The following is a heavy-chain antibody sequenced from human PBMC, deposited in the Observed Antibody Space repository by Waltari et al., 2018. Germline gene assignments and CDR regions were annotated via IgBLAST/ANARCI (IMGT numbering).Heavy chain of an antibody. V-gene: IGHV4-39*07. D-gene: IGHD2-2*01. CDR3: ARQRGHCSSTSCAITFDI. CDR1: GGSISSRSYY. J-gene: IGHJ3*02. CDR2: IYYSGST. Sequence: QLQLQESGPGLVKPSETLSLTCTVSGGSISSRSYYWGWIRHPPRQGPQWIGSIYYSGSTYDNPSLKSRVTISVDTSKNQFSLKLSSVTAADTAVYYCARQRGHCSSTSCAITFDIWGQGTMVTVSS.